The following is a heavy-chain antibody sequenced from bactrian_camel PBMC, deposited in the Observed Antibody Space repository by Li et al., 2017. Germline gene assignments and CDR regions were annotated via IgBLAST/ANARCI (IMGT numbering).Heavy chain of an antibody. CDR3: AADRLPYDCTSGSLRNVDF. Sequence: VQLVESGGGAVQAGGSLRLSCDISGYTESGYCLGWFRQPLGKDNEGLAALWTGNGRTFYADSVKGRFTVSQDNAKNTAYLLMNNLKPEDTGMYYCAADRLPYDCTSGSLRNVDFWGQGTQVTVS. CDR1: GYTESGYC. J-gene: IGHJ4*01. D-gene: IGHD5*01. V-gene: IGHV3S40*01. CDR2: LWTGNGRT.